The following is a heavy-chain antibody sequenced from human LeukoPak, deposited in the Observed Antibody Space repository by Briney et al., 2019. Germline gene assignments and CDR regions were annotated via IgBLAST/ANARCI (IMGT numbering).Heavy chain of an antibody. J-gene: IGHJ5*02. V-gene: IGHV3-15*01. CDR2: IKSKTDGGTT. Sequence: PGGSLRLSCAASGFTFSNAWMSWVRQAPGKGLEWVGRIKSKTDGGTTDYAAPVKGRFTISRDDSKNTLYLQMNSLKTEDTAVYYCTTPVPYYDILTGYQYPTWGQGTLVTVSS. D-gene: IGHD3-9*01. CDR3: TTPVPYYDILTGYQYPT. CDR1: GFTFSNAW.